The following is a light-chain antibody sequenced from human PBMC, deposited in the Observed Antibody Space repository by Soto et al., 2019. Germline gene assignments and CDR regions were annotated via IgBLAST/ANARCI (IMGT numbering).Light chain of an antibody. J-gene: IGKJ1*01. V-gene: IGKV1-5*03. CDR1: QSLSSW. CDR3: QQYNSYPWT. Sequence: DIQMTPSPSTLSASLGDRVTISCRASQSLSSWLAWYQQKPGKAPKLLIYKASSLESGVPARFSGSGSGTEFTLTISSPQPDDFATYYCQQYNSYPWTFGQGTKVDIK. CDR2: KAS.